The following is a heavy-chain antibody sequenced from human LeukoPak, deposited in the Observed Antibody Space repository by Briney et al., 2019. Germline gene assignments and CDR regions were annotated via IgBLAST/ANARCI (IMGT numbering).Heavy chain of an antibody. CDR1: GYTITSYY. J-gene: IGHJ4*02. D-gene: IGHD1-26*01. CDR3: AREGVGATRDY. CDR2: INPSGGST. Sequence: GASVKVSCKASGYTITSYYMHWARQAPGQGLEWMGIINPSGGSTSYAQKFQGRVTMTRDTSTSTVYMELSSLRSEDTAVYYCAREGVGATRDYWGQGTLVTVSS. V-gene: IGHV1-46*01.